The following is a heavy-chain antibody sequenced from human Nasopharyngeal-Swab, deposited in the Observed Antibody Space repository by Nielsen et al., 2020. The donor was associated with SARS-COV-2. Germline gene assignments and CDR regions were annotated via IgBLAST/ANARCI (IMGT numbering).Heavy chain of an antibody. Sequence: TLSLTCTVSGVSITSQYWSWIRQPPGKALEWLARIDWDDDKYYSTSLKTRLTISKDTSKNQVVLTMTNMDPVDTATYYCARSAISIAVAFDYWGQGTLVTVSS. CDR3: ARSAISIAVAFDY. D-gene: IGHD6-19*01. V-gene: IGHV2-70*11. CDR1: GVSITSQYW. J-gene: IGHJ4*02. CDR2: IDWDDDK.